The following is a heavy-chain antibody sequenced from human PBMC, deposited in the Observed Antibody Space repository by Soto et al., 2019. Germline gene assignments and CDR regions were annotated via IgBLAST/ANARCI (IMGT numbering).Heavy chain of an antibody. CDR3: TTDPKSYGMWYYYYYYYMDV. V-gene: IGHV3-15*01. CDR1: GFTFSNAW. Sequence: GGSLRLSCAASGFTFSNAWMSWVRQAPGKGLEWVGRIKSKTDGGTTDYAAPVKGRFTISRDDSKNTLYLQMNSLKTEDTAVYYCTTDPKSYGMWYYYYYYYMDVWGKGTTVTVSS. CDR2: IKSKTDGGTT. D-gene: IGHD2-21*01. J-gene: IGHJ6*03.